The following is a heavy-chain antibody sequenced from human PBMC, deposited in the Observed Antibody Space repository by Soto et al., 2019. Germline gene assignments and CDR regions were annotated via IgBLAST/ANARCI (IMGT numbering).Heavy chain of an antibody. J-gene: IGHJ4*01. V-gene: IGHV3-33*01. CDR2: IWYDGSNK. D-gene: IGHD3-16*01. CDR1: GFTFGSYG. CDR3: ARGGGVAAAALDH. Sequence: GGSLRLSCAASGFTFGSYGMHWVRQAPGKGLEWVTIIWYDGSNKYYADSVKGRFTISRDNSKNTLYLQMYSLRAEDTAVYFCARGGGVAAAALDHWGQGILVTVSS.